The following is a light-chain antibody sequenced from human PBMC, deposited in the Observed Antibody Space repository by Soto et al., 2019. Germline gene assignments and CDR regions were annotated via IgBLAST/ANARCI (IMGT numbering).Light chain of an antibody. CDR3: SSYTSSSTSLYV. CDR2: DVS. V-gene: IGLV2-14*01. CDR1: SSDVGGYNY. J-gene: IGLJ1*01. Sequence: QSVLTQPTSVSGSPGQSITISCTGTSSDVGGYNYVSWYQQRPGKAPKLMIYDVSNRPSGVSNRFSGSKSGNTASLTISGLQAEDEADYYCSSYTSSSTSLYVFGTGTKVTVL.